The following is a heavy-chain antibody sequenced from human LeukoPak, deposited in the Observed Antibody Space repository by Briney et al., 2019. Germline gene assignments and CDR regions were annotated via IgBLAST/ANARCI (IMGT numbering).Heavy chain of an antibody. D-gene: IGHD6-19*01. CDR1: GYTFSGYY. V-gene: IGHV1-2*02. J-gene: IGHJ5*02. CDR2: INPNSGGT. Sequence: ASLKVSCTASGYTFSGYYIHTVGQVPGQGLEWMGWINPNSGGTKYAQKFPGRISMTRETTISTVYMVLSRRTSDDTAVYYCAKGRVVAGSKSLTYHWFDPWGQGTLVTVSS. CDR3: AKGRVVAGSKSLTYHWFDP.